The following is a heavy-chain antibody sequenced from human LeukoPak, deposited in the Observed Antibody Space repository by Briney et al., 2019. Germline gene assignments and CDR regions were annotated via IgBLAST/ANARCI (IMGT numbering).Heavy chain of an antibody. CDR1: GFNVSNNY. CDR2: TYSSGTT. V-gene: IGHV3-66*01. Sequence: PGGSLRLSCAASGFNVSNNYMHWVRQAPGERLEWVSVTYSSGTTYYADFVKGRFTISRDTSKNTLHLQMNSLRVEDTAVYHCARDIRREMAIPFDVWGQGTLVTVSS. D-gene: IGHD5-24*01. CDR3: ARDIRREMAIPFDV. J-gene: IGHJ3*01.